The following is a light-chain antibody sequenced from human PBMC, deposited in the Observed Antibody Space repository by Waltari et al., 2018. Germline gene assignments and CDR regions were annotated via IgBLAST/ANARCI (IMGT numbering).Light chain of an antibody. J-gene: IGLJ2*01. Sequence: SYELTQPPSVSVSPGQTARITCSGDALPKQYAYWYQQKPGHAPVLVIYKDSERPSGFPERFSGSSAGKTVTLTISGIQAEDEADYYCQSADSSGTFVVFGGGTKPTVL. CDR2: KDS. CDR3: QSADSSGTFVV. V-gene: IGLV3-25*03. CDR1: ALPKQY.